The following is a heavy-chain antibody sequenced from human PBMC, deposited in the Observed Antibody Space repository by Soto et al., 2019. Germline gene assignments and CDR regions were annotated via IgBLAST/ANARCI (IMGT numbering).Heavy chain of an antibody. D-gene: IGHD6-19*01. J-gene: IGHJ4*02. V-gene: IGHV3-15*07. Sequence: GGSLRLSCAGSGFTFREAWMSWVRQAPGKGPEWVGRMKSKVNGGTADYAAPVKGRFTISRDDSKNTLYLQMNSLRAEDTAVFYCAKERSSGWSLDYRGQGTLVTFSS. CDR2: MKSKVNGGTA. CDR1: GFTFREAW. CDR3: AKERSSGWSLDY.